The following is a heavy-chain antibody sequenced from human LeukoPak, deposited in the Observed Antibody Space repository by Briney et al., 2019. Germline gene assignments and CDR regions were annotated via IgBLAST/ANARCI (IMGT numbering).Heavy chain of an antibody. D-gene: IGHD1-26*01. V-gene: IGHV4-39*07. CDR3: ARDDAASYYSWFGT. Sequence: PSETLSLTCIVSGGSIRTSSYYWGWIRQPPGKGLEWIGSIHYSGSTYYNPSLKSRVTISVESTQFSLNLMSVTSADTATYYCARDDAASYYSWFGTWGQGIVVTVSS. CDR1: GGSIRTSSYY. CDR2: IHYSGST. J-gene: IGHJ5*02.